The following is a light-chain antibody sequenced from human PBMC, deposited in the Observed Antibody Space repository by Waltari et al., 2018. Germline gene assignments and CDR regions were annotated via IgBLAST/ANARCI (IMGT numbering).Light chain of an antibody. CDR3: QQSYSSPYT. CDR1: QSITTF. J-gene: IGKJ2*01. V-gene: IGKV1-39*01. Sequence: DIQMTQSPSSQSASVGDRVTITCRASQSITTFLNWYQQKPGKAPKLLSYGSSSLQSGVPSRFSGSGSGTDFTLTISSLQVEDFATYYCQQSYSSPYTFGQGTNLEIK. CDR2: GSS.